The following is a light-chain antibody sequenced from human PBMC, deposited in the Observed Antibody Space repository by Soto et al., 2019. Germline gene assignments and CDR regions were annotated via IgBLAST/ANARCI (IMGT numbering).Light chain of an antibody. CDR1: ESVSDNY. V-gene: IGKV3D-20*02. Sequence: EIVLTQSPGTLSLSPGERATLSCRASESVSDNYLAWYQQRSGQAPRLVIFEASTRATGVPVRISGSGSGTDFTLTISSLEPEDFAIYYCQQYKNWPPPTFGGGTKVQI. J-gene: IGKJ4*01. CDR3: QQYKNWPPPT. CDR2: EAS.